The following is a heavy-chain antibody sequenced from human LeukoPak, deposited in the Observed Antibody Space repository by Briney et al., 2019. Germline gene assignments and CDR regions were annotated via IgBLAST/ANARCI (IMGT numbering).Heavy chain of an antibody. Sequence: GGSLRLSCATSGFTFSSYTLNWVRQAPGKGLEWISSILSDSGTTIHYADSVKGRFTISRDNAKNSLYLQMNSLRAEDTAVYYCARDLYYDSPPVDYWGQGTLVTVSS. J-gene: IGHJ4*02. CDR3: ARDLYYDSPPVDY. CDR2: ILSDSGTTI. V-gene: IGHV3-48*04. CDR1: GFTFSSYT. D-gene: IGHD3-22*01.